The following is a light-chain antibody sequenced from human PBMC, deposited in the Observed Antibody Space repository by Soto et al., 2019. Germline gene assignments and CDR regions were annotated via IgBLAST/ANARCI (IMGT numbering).Light chain of an antibody. CDR3: QQYHGYSLT. CDR2: DAS. Sequence: DIQMTQSPSTLSASVGDRVTITCRASQSASTFLAWYQQKPGQAPKLLIYDASTLQSGVPSRFSASGSGTEFTLTISSLQPDDFATYYCQQYHGYSLTFGQGTKVDIK. V-gene: IGKV1-5*01. CDR1: QSASTF. J-gene: IGKJ1*01.